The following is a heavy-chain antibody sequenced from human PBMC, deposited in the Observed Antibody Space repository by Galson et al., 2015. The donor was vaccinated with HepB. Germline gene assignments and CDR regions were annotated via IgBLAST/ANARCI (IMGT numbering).Heavy chain of an antibody. V-gene: IGHV1-2*02. CDR2: INPNSGGT. CDR1: GYTFTGYY. D-gene: IGHD6-19*01. Sequence: SVKVSCKASGYTFTGYYMHWVRQAPGQGLEWMGWINPNSGGTNYAQKFQGRVTMTRDTSISTAYMELSRLRSDDTAVYYCARDPGIAVAGSVGYYYMDVWGKGTTVTVSS. CDR3: ARDPGIAVAGSVGYYYMDV. J-gene: IGHJ6*03.